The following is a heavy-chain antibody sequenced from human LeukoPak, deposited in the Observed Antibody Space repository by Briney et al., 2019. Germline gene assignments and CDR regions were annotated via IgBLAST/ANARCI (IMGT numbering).Heavy chain of an antibody. V-gene: IGHV3-7*01. CDR3: ARVTRGGTFYFDY. CDR1: GFSFSSYS. CDR2: IKQDGSEK. D-gene: IGHD3-16*01. Sequence: GGSLRLSCAASGFSFSSYSMSWVRQAPGKGLEWVANIKQDGSEKYYVDSVKGRFTISRDNAKNSLYLQMNSLRAEDTAVYYCARVTRGGTFYFDYWGQGTLVTVSS. J-gene: IGHJ4*02.